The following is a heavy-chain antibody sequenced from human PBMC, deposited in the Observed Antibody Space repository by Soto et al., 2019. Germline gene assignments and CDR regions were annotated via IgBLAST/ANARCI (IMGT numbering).Heavy chain of an antibody. CDR1: GFTFSYYY. CDR3: ARDQEDKLRFLEWFPEYGGSYFDP. Sequence: PGGSLILSCAASGFTFSYYYMSWIRQAPGKGLEWVSYISSSGSTIYYADSVKGRFTISRDNAKNSLYLQMNSLRAEDTAVYYCARDQEDKLRFLEWFPEYGGSYFDPWGQGTLVTVSS. CDR2: ISSSGSTI. D-gene: IGHD3-3*01. J-gene: IGHJ5*02. V-gene: IGHV3-11*01.